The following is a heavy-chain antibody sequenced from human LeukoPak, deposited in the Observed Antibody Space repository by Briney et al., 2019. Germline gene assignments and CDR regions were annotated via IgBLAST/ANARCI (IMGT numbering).Heavy chain of an antibody. Sequence: SETLSLTCTVSGGSISSYYWSWIRQPAGKGLEWIGRIYTSGSTNYNPSLKSRVTISVDTSKNQFSLKLSSVTAADTAVYYCARFYSNYPSFDYWGQGTLVTVSS. CDR3: ARFYSNYPSFDY. J-gene: IGHJ4*02. CDR2: IYTSGST. V-gene: IGHV4-4*07. D-gene: IGHD4-11*01. CDR1: GGSISSYY.